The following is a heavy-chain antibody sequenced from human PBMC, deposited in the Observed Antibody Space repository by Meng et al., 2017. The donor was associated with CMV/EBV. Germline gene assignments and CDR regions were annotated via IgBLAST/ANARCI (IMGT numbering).Heavy chain of an antibody. V-gene: IGHV1-2*02. Sequence: FSGYYMHGVRQARGRGLEWMGWINPNSGGTNNAQKFQGRVTMTRDTSISTAYMELSRMRSDDTAVDYCARDGAPYGIAAAGGLLFDPWGQGTLVTVSS. J-gene: IGHJ5*02. CDR2: INPNSGGT. CDR1: FSGYY. D-gene: IGHD6-13*01. CDR3: ARDGAPYGIAAAGGLLFDP.